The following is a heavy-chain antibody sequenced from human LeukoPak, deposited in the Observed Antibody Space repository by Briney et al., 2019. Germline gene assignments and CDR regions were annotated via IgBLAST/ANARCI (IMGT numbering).Heavy chain of an antibody. CDR1: GFTFSSYW. J-gene: IGHJ6*02. CDR2: INSDGSST. CDR3: ARETGSGYGMDV. Sequence: GGSLRLSCAASGFTFSSYWMHWVRQAPGKGLVWVSRINSDGSSTSYADSVKGRFTISRDNAKNTLCLQMNSLRAEDTAVYYCARETGSGYGMDVWGQGTTVTVSS. V-gene: IGHV3-74*01. D-gene: IGHD3-10*01.